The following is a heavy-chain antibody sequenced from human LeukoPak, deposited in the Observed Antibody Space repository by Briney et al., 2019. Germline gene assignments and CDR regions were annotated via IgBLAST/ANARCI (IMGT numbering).Heavy chain of an antibody. D-gene: IGHD6-6*01. CDR1: GFTFSSYS. J-gene: IGHJ6*03. Sequence: GGSLRLSCAASGFTFSSYSMNWVRQAPGKGLEWASYISSSSSTIYYADSVKGRFTISRDNANNSLYLQMNSLRAEDTAVYYCARDEWIAARPGYYYMDVWGKGTTVTVSS. V-gene: IGHV3-48*01. CDR2: ISSSSSTI. CDR3: ARDEWIAARPGYYYMDV.